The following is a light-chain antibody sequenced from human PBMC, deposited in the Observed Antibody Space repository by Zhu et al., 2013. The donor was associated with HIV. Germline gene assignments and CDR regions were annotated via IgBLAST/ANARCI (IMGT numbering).Light chain of an antibody. CDR1: QGLVHSDGNTY. CDR2: QVS. J-gene: IGKJ1*01. Sequence: DVVLTQSPISLPVTLGQPASISCKSSQGLVHSDGNTYLNWFRQRPGQSPRRLFYQVSIRDSGVPDRFSGSGSGTDFTLKISRVEAEDVGVYYCMQETHWPWTFGQGTKVEI. CDR3: MQETHWPWT. V-gene: IGKV2-30*02.